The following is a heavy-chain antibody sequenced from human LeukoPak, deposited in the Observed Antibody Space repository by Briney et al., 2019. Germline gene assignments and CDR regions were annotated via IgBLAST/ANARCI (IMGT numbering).Heavy chain of an antibody. CDR3: ARDLQSGPPVG. D-gene: IGHD3-16*01. Sequence: SETLSLTCTVSGGSISSYYWSWIRQPPGKGLEWIGYIYYSGSSNYNPSLKSRVTISVDTSKDQFSLRLSSVTPADTAVYYCARDLQSGPPVGWGQGTLVTVSS. CDR1: GGSISSYY. V-gene: IGHV4-59*01. CDR2: IYYSGSS. J-gene: IGHJ4*02.